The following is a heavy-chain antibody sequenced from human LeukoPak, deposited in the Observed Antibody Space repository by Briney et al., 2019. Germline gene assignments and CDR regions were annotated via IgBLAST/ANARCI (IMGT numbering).Heavy chain of an antibody. Sequence: ASVKVSCNASGGTFSSYAISWVRQAPGQGLEWMGGIIPIFGTANYAQKFQGRVTITADESTSTAYMELSSLRSEDTAVYYCARAYYYDSSGYYRKVDPPGYWGQGTLVTVSS. J-gene: IGHJ4*02. CDR1: GGTFSSYA. CDR3: ARAYYYDSSGYYRKVDPPGY. CDR2: IIPIFGTA. V-gene: IGHV1-69*13. D-gene: IGHD3-22*01.